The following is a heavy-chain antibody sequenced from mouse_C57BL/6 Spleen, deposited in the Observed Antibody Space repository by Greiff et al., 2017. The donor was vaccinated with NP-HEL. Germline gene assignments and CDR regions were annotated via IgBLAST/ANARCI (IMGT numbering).Heavy chain of an antibody. CDR2: ISYDGSN. CDR3: ARVDDYPAWFAY. D-gene: IGHD2-4*01. V-gene: IGHV3-6*01. CDR1: GYSITSGYY. J-gene: IGHJ3*01. Sequence: VQLKQSGPGLVKPSQSLSLTCSVTGYSITSGYYWNWIRQFPGNKLEWMGYISYDGSNNYNPSLKNRISITRDTSKNQFFLKLNSVTTEDTATYYCARVDDYPAWFAYWGQGTLVTVSA.